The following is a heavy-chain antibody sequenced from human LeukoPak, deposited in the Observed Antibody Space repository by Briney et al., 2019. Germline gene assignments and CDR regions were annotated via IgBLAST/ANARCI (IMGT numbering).Heavy chain of an antibody. D-gene: IGHD3-10*01. V-gene: IGHV1-69*01. Sequence: GASVKVPCKASGGTFSSYAISWVRQAPGQGLEWMGGIIPIFGTANYAQKFQGRVTITADESTSTAYMELSSLRSEDTAVYYCARSGSGSFDYGMDVWGQGTTVTVSS. CDR1: GGTFSSYA. CDR2: IIPIFGTA. CDR3: ARSGSGSFDYGMDV. J-gene: IGHJ6*02.